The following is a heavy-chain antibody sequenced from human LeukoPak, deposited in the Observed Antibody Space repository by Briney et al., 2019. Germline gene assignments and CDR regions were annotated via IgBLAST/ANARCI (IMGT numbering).Heavy chain of an antibody. CDR2: ISSGSTYI. CDR3: ARERCLELRRCYFDF. J-gene: IGHJ4*02. D-gene: IGHD1-7*01. Sequence: GGSLRLSCAASGFTFSSYSMNWVRQAPGKGLEWVSSISSGSTYIYYADSLKGRFTFSRDNAKNSLYLQMNSLRAEDTAVYYCARERCLELRRCYFDFWGQGTLVTVSS. CDR1: GFTFSSYS. V-gene: IGHV3-21*01.